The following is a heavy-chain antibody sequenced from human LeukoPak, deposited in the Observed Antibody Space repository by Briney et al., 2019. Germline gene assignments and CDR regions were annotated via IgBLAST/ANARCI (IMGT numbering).Heavy chain of an antibody. CDR2: IYHSGST. CDR3: ARDTFFGELEQGTDY. CDR1: GYSISSGYY. J-gene: IGHJ4*02. D-gene: IGHD1/OR15-1a*01. Sequence: PSETLSLTCTVSGYSISSGYYWGWIRQPPGKGLEWIGSIYHSGSTYYNPSLKSRVTISVDTSKNQFSLKLSSVTAADTAVYYCARDTFFGELEQGTDYWGQGTLVTASS. V-gene: IGHV4-38-2*02.